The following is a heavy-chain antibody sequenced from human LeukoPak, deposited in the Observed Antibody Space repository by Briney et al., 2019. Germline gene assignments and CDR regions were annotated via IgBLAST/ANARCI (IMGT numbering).Heavy chain of an antibody. CDR3: ARDHGSSWPDY. V-gene: IGHV3-30-3*01. CDR1: GFTFSSYA. D-gene: IGHD6-13*01. Sequence: QPGRSLRLSCAAYGFTFSSYAMHWVRQAPGKGLEWVAVISYDGSNKYYADSVKGRFTISRDNSKNTLYLQMNSLRAEDTAVYYCARDHGSSWPDYWGQGTLVTVSS. J-gene: IGHJ4*02. CDR2: ISYDGSNK.